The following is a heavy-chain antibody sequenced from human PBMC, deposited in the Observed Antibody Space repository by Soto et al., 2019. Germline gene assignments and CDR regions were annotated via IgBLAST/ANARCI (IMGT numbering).Heavy chain of an antibody. CDR3: ARHARVGESLPLNYYAVDV. Sequence: ASVKVSCKTSGYTINYYIYWVRQSPGQGLEWMGLINPSGGSTNYAQKFQGRVTMTRDTSTSTVYMELSSLRSDDTAVYYCARHARVGESLPLNYYAVDVWGQGTTVTVSS. V-gene: IGHV1-46*02. J-gene: IGHJ6*02. CDR1: GYTINYY. CDR2: INPSGGST. D-gene: IGHD3-10*01.